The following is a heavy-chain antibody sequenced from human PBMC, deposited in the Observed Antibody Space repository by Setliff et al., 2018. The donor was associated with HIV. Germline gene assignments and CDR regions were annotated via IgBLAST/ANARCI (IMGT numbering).Heavy chain of an antibody. CDR1: GYSISSGYY. CDR2: INHSGST. Sequence: SETLSLTCTVSGYSISSGYYWSWIRQPPGKGLEWIGEINHSGSTNYNPSLKSRLTISVDTSKNQFSLKLSSVTAADTAMYYCARGRVVVDNYYYYGIDVWGQGTTVTVSS. V-gene: IGHV4-38-2*02. CDR3: ARGRVVVDNYYYYGIDV. J-gene: IGHJ6*02. D-gene: IGHD2-2*01.